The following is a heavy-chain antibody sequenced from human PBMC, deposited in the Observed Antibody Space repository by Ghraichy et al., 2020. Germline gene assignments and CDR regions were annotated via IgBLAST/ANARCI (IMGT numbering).Heavy chain of an antibody. CDR2: INQDGSEK. V-gene: IGHV3-7*01. CDR3: ARLRENNCLHY. Sequence: GGSLRLSCAASGFTFSNFWMSWVRQAPGKGLEWVANINQDGSEKYYVDSVKGRFTISRDNAKNSLFLEMDSLRAEDTALYYCARLRENNCLHYWGQGTLVTVSS. CDR1: GFTFSNFW. D-gene: IGHD1-1*01. J-gene: IGHJ4*02.